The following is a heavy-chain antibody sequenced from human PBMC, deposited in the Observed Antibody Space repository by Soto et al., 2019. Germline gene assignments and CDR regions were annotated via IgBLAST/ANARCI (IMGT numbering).Heavy chain of an antibody. Sequence: PGGSLRLSCGASGFTFSSYNMNWVRQAPGEGLEYVSSISTNGGSTHYADSVKGRFTISRDNSKNTQYLQMSSLRADDTAVYYCVKGEYYYDSSGYYPFDYWGQGTLVTVSS. D-gene: IGHD3-22*01. CDR3: VKGEYYYDSSGYYPFDY. V-gene: IGHV3-64D*06. J-gene: IGHJ4*02. CDR2: ISTNGGST. CDR1: GFTFSSYN.